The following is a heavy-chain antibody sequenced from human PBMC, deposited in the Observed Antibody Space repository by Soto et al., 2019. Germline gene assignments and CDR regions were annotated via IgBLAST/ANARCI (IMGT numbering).Heavy chain of an antibody. V-gene: IGHV1-69*13. CDR1: GGTFSSYA. CDR3: ASPLRGYLRLGELSSRRDYYYYYGMDV. D-gene: IGHD3-16*02. CDR2: IIPIFGTA. Sequence: GASVKVSCKASGGTFSSYAISWVRQAPGQGLEWMGGIIPIFGTANYAQKFQGRVTITADESTSTAYMELSSLRSEDTAVYYCASPLRGYLRLGELSSRRDYYYYYGMDVWGQGTTVTVSS. J-gene: IGHJ6*02.